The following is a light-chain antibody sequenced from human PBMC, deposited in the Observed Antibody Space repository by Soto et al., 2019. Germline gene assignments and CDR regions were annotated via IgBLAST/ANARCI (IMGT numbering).Light chain of an antibody. V-gene: IGKV1-9*01. J-gene: IGKJ3*01. Sequence: DIPLTQSPSFLSASVGDRVTITCRASQGISSYLAWYQQKPGKAPKLLIYTASTLQSGVPSRFSGSRSGTEFTLTISSLQPEDFATYCCQQLNSYPFTLGPGTKVDIK. CDR1: QGISSY. CDR2: TAS. CDR3: QQLNSYPFT.